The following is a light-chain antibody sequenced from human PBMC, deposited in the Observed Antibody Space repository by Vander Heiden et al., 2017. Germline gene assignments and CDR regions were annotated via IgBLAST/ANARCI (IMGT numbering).Light chain of an antibody. V-gene: IGLV1-44*01. CDR2: SNN. CDR1: SSNIGSDT. Sequence: QPVLTQPPSASGTPGQRVTVSCSGSSSNIGSDTVNWYQQLPGTAPKLLIHSNNQRPSGVPDRFSGSKSGTSASLAISGLQSEDEGDYYCAAWDDSLNGPVFGGGTKLSVL. CDR3: AAWDDSLNGPV. J-gene: IGLJ3*02.